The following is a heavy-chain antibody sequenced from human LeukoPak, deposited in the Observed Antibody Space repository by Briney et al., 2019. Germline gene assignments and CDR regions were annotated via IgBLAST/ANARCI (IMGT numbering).Heavy chain of an antibody. D-gene: IGHD3-9*01. CDR2: IWYDGSNK. J-gene: IGHJ5*02. CDR1: GFTFSSYG. CDR3: ARSILTGYNWFDP. Sequence: GGSLRLSCAASGFTFSSYGMHWVRQAPGKGLEWVAVIWYDGSNKYYADSVEGRFTISRDNSKNTLYLQMNSLRAEDTAVYYCARSILTGYNWFDPWGQGTLVTVSS. V-gene: IGHV3-33*01.